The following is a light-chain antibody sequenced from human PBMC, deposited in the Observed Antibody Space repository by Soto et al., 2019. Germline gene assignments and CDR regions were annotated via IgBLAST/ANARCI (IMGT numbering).Light chain of an antibody. Sequence: QSALTQPRSVSGSPGQSVTISCTGTSGDVGGYNFVSWYQQHPGKVPTLVIFDVSHRPSGVPDRFSGSKSGNTASLTIYGLQAEDEADYYCCSYGGSDTWVFGGGTKLTVL. J-gene: IGLJ2*01. CDR1: SGDVGGYNF. CDR3: CSYGGSDTWV. CDR2: DVS. V-gene: IGLV2-11*01.